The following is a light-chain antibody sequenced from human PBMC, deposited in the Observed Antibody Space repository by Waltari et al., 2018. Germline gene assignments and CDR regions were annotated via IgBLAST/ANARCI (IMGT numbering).Light chain of an antibody. Sequence: SYELTQPPSVSVSPGQTASIPCSGDILGNKYASWYQQKPGQSPLFVIYQDTKRPSEIPERFSGSKSANAATLTITGTQAMDEADYYCQALGTGAWVFGGGTKLTVL. V-gene: IGLV3-1*01. CDR1: ILGNKY. CDR2: QDT. CDR3: QALGTGAWV. J-gene: IGLJ3*02.